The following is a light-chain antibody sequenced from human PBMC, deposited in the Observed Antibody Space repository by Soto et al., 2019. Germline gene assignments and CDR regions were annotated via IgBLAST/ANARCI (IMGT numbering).Light chain of an antibody. CDR3: SSYGGTNSYV. Sequence: QSALTQPPSASGSPGQSVTISCTGTSRDIGYYDYVSWYQQHPGNAPKLIIYEVNKRPSGIPDRFSGSKSGNTASLTVSGLQAEDETDYYCSSYGGTNSYVFGTGTKVTVL. CDR1: SRDIGYYDY. J-gene: IGLJ1*01. CDR2: EVN. V-gene: IGLV2-8*01.